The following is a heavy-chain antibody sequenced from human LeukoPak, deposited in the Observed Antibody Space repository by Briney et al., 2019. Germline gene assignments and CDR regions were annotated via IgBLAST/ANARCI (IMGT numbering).Heavy chain of an antibody. CDR2: MNEDGSER. V-gene: IGHV3-7*01. D-gene: IGHD3-16*01. CDR1: GFTFSKSW. J-gene: IGHJ6*02. Sequence: PGGSLRLSCAASGFTFSKSWMSRVRQAPGKGLEWVANMNEDGSERDYVDSVKGRFTISRDNARKSLYLQMSSLRAEDTAVYYCATYTHWVAGDVWGQGTTVTVSS. CDR3: ATYTHWVAGDV.